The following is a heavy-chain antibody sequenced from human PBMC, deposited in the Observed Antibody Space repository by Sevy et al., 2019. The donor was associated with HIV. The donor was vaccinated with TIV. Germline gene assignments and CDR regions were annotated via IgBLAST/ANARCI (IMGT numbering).Heavy chain of an antibody. CDR1: GYTFSTYG. Sequence: ASVKVSCKASGYTFSTYGLSWVRQASGQGLEWMGWISAYNGDTKYAKKFQDRVTITTDTTTNTGYMELRRLRSDDTAIYYCARDSVLFGNLLFGSIKDTWFDPWGQGTLVTVSS. CDR3: ARDSVLFGNLLFGSIKDTWFDP. J-gene: IGHJ5*02. CDR2: ISAYNGDT. D-gene: IGHD3-10*01. V-gene: IGHV1-18*04.